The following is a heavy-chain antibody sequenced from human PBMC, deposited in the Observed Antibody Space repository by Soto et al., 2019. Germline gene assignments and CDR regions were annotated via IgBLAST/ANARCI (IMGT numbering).Heavy chain of an antibody. V-gene: IGHV1-2*02. D-gene: IGHD6-13*01. Sequence: ASVKVSCKASGYTFTGYYMHWVRQAPGQGLEWMGWINPNSGGTNYAQKFQGRVTMTRDTSISTAYMELSRLRSDDTAVYYCARAPPLSERPTISSWYAFDIWGQGTMVTVSS. CDR2: INPNSGGT. CDR3: ARAPPLSERPTISSWYAFDI. J-gene: IGHJ3*02. CDR1: GYTFTGYY.